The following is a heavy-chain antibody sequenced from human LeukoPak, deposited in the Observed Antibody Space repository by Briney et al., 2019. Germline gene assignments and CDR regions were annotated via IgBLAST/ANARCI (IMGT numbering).Heavy chain of an antibody. Sequence: PGRSLRLSCAASGFTFSNYGMHWVRQAPGKGLEWVAVIWYDGSNKYYADSVKGRFTISRDNSKNTLYLQMNSLRAGDTAVYYCARESSQVDAFDIWGQGTMVTVSS. CDR2: IWYDGSNK. CDR3: ARESSQVDAFDI. J-gene: IGHJ3*02. CDR1: GFTFSNYG. D-gene: IGHD3-10*01. V-gene: IGHV3-33*01.